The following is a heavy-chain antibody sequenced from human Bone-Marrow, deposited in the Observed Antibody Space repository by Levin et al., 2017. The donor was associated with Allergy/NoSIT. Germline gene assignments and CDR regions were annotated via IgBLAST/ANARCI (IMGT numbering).Heavy chain of an antibody. V-gene: IGHV1-24*01. CDR1: GYSLTEVS. CDR2: FDPKDGEI. Sequence: GASVKVSCKVSGYSLTEVSMHWVRQAPGKGLEWMGGFDPKDGEIIYAQKFQGRVTMTEDTSADTAYMELSSLRSEDTAVYYCATDPIRGYCSGGSCYSYYSYYMDVWGKGTTVTVSS. J-gene: IGHJ6*03. D-gene: IGHD2-15*01. CDR3: ATDPIRGYCSGGSCYSYYSYYMDV.